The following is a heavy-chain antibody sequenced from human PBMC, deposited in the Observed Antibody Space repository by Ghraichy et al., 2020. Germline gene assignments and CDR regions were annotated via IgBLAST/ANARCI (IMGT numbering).Heavy chain of an antibody. CDR3: AKDMRYSSSWYRGFDY. CDR1: GFTFSSYA. CDR2: ISGSAGRA. Sequence: GGSLRLSCAASGFTFSSYAMTWVRQAPGKGLDWVSAISGSAGRAHYADSVKGRFTISRDNSENTLYLQMNSLRPEDTAIYYCAKDMRYSSSWYRGFDYWGPGTLVTVSS. J-gene: IGHJ4*02. V-gene: IGHV3-23*01. D-gene: IGHD6-13*01.